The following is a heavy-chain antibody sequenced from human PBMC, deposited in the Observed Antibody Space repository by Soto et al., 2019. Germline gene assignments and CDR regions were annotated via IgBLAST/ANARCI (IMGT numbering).Heavy chain of an antibody. CDR3: AIAFYTSGEDYYSYCMDI. CDR2: FSGSGASR. J-gene: IGHJ6*02. D-gene: IGHD6-19*01. CDR1: GFTFSSYA. V-gene: IGHV3-23*01. Sequence: EVQLLESGGGLVQPGGSLRLSCAASGFTFSSYAMNWVRQVLGMGLEGVSVFSGSGASRYYADSVKDRFIITRDNSKNTLYLQMNRLRAEDTAVYYCAIAFYTSGEDYYSYCMDIWGQGTTVTVSS.